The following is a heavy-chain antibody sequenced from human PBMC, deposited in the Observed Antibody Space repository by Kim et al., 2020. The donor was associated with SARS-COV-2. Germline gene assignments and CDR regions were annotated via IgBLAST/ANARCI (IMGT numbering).Heavy chain of an antibody. J-gene: IGHJ5*02. CDR1: GFSFRSYA. D-gene: IGHD2-15*01. CDR2: ISYDGSNK. V-gene: IGHV3-30*18. CDR3: VKGGYCSGGSCYSPNWFDP. Sequence: GGSLRLSCAASGFSFRSYAMHWVRQAPGRGLEWVAFISYDGSNKDYADSVKGRFTISRDNSKNTLYLQVNSLRPEDTAIYYCVKGGYCSGGSCYSPNWFDPWGQGTLVTVSS.